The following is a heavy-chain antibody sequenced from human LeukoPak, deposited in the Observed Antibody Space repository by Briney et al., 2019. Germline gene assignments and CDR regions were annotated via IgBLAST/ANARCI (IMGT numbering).Heavy chain of an antibody. CDR1: GGSITSSGVH. CDR3: RTGLQRRAYDASDI. Sequence: SETLTLTCSLSGGSITSSGVHWGWIRQPPGKGLEWIGNIYNTGNTYYNPSLKSRVTMSVDTSKNQISLRLSSVTAADTAVYYCRTGLQRRAYDASDIWGQGTMVTVSS. V-gene: IGHV4-39*01. J-gene: IGHJ3*02. D-gene: IGHD4-11*01. CDR2: IYNTGNT.